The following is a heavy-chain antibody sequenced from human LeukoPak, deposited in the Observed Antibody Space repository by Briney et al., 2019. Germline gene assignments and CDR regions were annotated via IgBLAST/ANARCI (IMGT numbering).Heavy chain of an antibody. V-gene: IGHV4-59*12. CDR2: MYSGGTT. CDR1: GGSLSGYY. Sequence: SETLSLTCAVYGGSLSGYYWSWIRQPPGKGLDWIGYMYSGGTTNYSPSLKSRVTISEDMSKNQFSLKLSSVTAADTAVYYCASYPRSDSSGPRYWGQGTLVTVSS. D-gene: IGHD3-22*01. J-gene: IGHJ4*02. CDR3: ASYPRSDSSGPRY.